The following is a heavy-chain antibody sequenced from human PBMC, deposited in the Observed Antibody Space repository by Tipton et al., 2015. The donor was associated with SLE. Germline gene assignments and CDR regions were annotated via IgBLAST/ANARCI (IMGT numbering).Heavy chain of an antibody. J-gene: IGHJ4*02. D-gene: IGHD4-17*01. CDR2: ISYSGST. CDR1: GGSISSSPYY. Sequence: TLSLTCTVSGGSISSSPYYWGWVRQTPGKGLEWLGSISYSGSTYFNPSLKSRDTQSRETSKNHFSLNLNSVTAADTAFYYCARQYTTVTGYENWGQGPLVTVSS. V-gene: IGHV4-39*07. CDR3: ARQYTTVTGYEN.